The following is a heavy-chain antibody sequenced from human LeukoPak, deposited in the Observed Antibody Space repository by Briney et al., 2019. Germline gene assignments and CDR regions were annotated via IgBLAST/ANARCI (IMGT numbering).Heavy chain of an antibody. D-gene: IGHD3-3*01. V-gene: IGHV4-34*01. CDR2: INHSGST. CDR1: GGSFSGYY. CDR3: ARVPIRVFAFDI. Sequence: SETLSLTCAVHGGSFSGYYWSWIRQPPGKGLEWIGEINHSGSTNYNPSLKSRVTISVDTSKNQFSLKLRSVTAADTAVYYCARVPIRVFAFDIWGQGTMVTVSS. J-gene: IGHJ3*02.